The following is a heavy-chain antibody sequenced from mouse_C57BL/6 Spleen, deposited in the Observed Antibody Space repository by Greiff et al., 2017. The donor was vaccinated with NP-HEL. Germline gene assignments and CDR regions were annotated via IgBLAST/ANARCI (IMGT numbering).Heavy chain of an antibody. J-gene: IGHJ2*01. V-gene: IGHV1-64*01. Sequence: QVQLQQPGAELVKPGASVKLSCKASGYTFTSYWMHWVKQRPGQGLEWIGMIHPNSGSTNYNEKFKSKATLTVDKSSSTAYMQLSSLTSEDSAVYYCAKDTMATGGYFDYWGQGTTLTVSS. D-gene: IGHD2-12*01. CDR3: AKDTMATGGYFDY. CDR1: GYTFTSYW. CDR2: IHPNSGST.